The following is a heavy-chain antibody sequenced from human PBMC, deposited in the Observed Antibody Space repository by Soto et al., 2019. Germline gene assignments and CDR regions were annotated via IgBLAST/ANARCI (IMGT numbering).Heavy chain of an antibody. Sequence: QITLKESGPTLVKPTQTLTLTCTFSGFSLTTRGVGVGWIRQPPGKALEWLALIYWDDDEGYSPSLKSRLTXTXDXXNNQVVLTMTNTDPVDTATYYCAHRPRGLSYYFDYWGQGTLVTVSS. J-gene: IGHJ4*02. CDR3: AHRPRGLSYYFDY. V-gene: IGHV2-5*02. CDR2: IYWDDDE. D-gene: IGHD3-10*01. CDR1: GFSLTTRGVG.